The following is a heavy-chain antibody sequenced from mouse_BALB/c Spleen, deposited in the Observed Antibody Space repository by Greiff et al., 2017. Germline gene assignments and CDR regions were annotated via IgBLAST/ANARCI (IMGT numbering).Heavy chain of an antibody. CDR1: GYTFTSYW. Sequence: QVQLQQSGAELAKPGASVKMSCKASGYTFTSYWMHWVKQRPGQGLEWIGYINPSTGYTEYNQKFKDKATLTADKSSSTAYMQLSSLTSEDSAVYYCARCLYYGGAMDYWGQGTSVTVSS. CDR2: INPSTGYT. CDR3: ARCLYYGGAMDY. D-gene: IGHD1-1*01. J-gene: IGHJ4*01. V-gene: IGHV1-7*01.